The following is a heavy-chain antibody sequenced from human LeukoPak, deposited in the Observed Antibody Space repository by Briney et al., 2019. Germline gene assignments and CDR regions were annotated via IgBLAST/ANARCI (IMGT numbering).Heavy chain of an antibody. CDR1: GFTFDDYG. CDR3: ARGLTVGDY. J-gene: IGHJ4*02. D-gene: IGHD4-11*01. CDR2: ISSSSSTI. V-gene: IGHV3-48*01. Sequence: GGSLRLSCATSGFTFDDYGMNWVRQAPGKGLEWVSYISSSSSTIYYADSVKGRFTISRDNAKNSLYLQMNSLRAEDTAVYYCARGLTVGDYWGQGTLVTVSS.